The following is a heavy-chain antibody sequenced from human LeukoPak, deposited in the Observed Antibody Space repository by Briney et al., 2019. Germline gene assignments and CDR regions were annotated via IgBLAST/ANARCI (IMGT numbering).Heavy chain of an antibody. CDR2: IYYSVNT. Sequence: SETLSLTCTVSGGSISSYYWSWIRQPPGKGLEWIGYIYYSVNTNYNPSLKSRVTISVDTSKNQFSLKLSSVTAADTAMYYCARVFVYCSGGSCYWGWFDPWGQGTLVTVSS. J-gene: IGHJ5*02. CDR1: GGSISSYY. D-gene: IGHD2-15*01. V-gene: IGHV4-59*01. CDR3: ARVFVYCSGGSCYWGWFDP.